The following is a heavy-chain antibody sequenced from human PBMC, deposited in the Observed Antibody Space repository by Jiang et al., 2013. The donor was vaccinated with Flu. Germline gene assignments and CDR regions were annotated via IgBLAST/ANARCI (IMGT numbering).Heavy chain of an antibody. V-gene: IGHV1-69*08. CDR1: GGSFRRYS. D-gene: IGHD1-26*01. Sequence: KASGGSFRRYSISWVRQAPGQGFEWMGRTTPLLNTANYAQKFQGRVTFTADMSTDTAYMELSRLRSEDTAVYYCVLYGVGLPTGEADSWGQGTLVSVSS. CDR3: VLYGVGLPTGEADS. J-gene: IGHJ5*01. CDR2: TTPLLNTA.